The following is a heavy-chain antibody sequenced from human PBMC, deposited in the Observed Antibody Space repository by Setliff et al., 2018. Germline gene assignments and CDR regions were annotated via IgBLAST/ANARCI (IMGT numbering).Heavy chain of an antibody. D-gene: IGHD3-22*01. Sequence: PGESLKISCKGSGYSFTSYWIGWVRQMPGKGLEWMGIIYPGDSDTRYSPSFQGQVTISADKSISTAYLQWSSLKASDTAMYYCAGTYYYDSSGYFSNDAFDIWGQGTMVTVSS. V-gene: IGHV5-51*01. CDR3: AGTYYYDSSGYFSNDAFDI. CDR1: GYSFTSYW. CDR2: IYPGDSDT. J-gene: IGHJ3*02.